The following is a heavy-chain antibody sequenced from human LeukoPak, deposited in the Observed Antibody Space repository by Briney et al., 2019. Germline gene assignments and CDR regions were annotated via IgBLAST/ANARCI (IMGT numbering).Heavy chain of an antibody. CDR2: IYYSGST. V-gene: IGHV4-59*01. Sequence: SETLSLTCTVSGGSISSYYWSWIRQPPGKGREWIGYIYYSGSTNYNPSLKSRVTISVDTSKNQFSLKLSSVTAADTAVYYCARGVGGWYYYYMDVWGKGTTVTVSS. D-gene: IGHD6-19*01. CDR3: ARGVGGWYYYYMDV. CDR1: GGSISSYY. J-gene: IGHJ6*03.